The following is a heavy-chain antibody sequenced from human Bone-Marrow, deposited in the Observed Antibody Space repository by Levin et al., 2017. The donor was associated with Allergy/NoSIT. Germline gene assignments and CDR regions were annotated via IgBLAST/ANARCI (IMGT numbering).Heavy chain of an antibody. CDR1: GFTFSSYA. Sequence: GGSLRLSCAASGFTFSSYAMHWVRQAPGKGLEWVAVISYDGSNKYYADSVKGRFTISRDNSKNTLYLQMNSLRAEDTAVYYCARGDHDILTGYPRYFQHWGQGTLVTVSS. V-gene: IGHV3-30-3*01. D-gene: IGHD3-9*01. CDR3: ARGDHDILTGYPRYFQH. CDR2: ISYDGSNK. J-gene: IGHJ1*01.